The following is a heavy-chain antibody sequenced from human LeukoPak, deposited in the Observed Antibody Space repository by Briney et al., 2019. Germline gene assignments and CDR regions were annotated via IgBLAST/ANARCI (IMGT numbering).Heavy chain of an antibody. Sequence: GGSLRLSCAASGFTFRSYWMHWARQVPGKGLVWGSRIRPDGRSTNYADSVKGRFTISRDNAKNTLYLQMSSLTGEDTALYYCARGASSGYRIDYWGQGTLVTVSS. D-gene: IGHD3-10*01. CDR1: GFTFRSYW. V-gene: IGHV3-74*01. J-gene: IGHJ4*02. CDR2: IRPDGRST. CDR3: ARGASSGYRIDY.